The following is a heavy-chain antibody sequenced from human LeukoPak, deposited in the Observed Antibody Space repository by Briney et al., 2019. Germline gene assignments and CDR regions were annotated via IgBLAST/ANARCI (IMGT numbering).Heavy chain of an antibody. J-gene: IGHJ6*02. V-gene: IGHV4-39*07. Sequence: SETLSLICTVSGGSISSSSYYWGWIRQPPGKGLEWIGSIYYSESTYYNPSLKSRVTISVDTSKNQFSLKLSSVTAADTAVYYCARDAGVAGYYYYYGMDVWGQGTTVTVSS. CDR3: ARDAGVAGYYYYYGMDV. CDR1: GGSISSSSYY. CDR2: IYYSEST. D-gene: IGHD6-19*01.